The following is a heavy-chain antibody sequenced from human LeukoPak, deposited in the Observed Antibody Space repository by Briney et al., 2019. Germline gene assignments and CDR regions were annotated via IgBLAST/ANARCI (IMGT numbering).Heavy chain of an antibody. CDR3: VRDFRTQLDGYSPPYHFDY. J-gene: IGHJ4*02. CDR2: ISSGGSHI. D-gene: IGHD5-24*01. V-gene: IGHV3-21*01. Sequence: GGSLRLSCAASGFIISTHSMSWVRQAPAKGLEWVSSISSGGSHIYYADSVKGRFTISRDNARNSLFLQMNSLRAEDTAVYYCVRDFRTQLDGYSPPYHFDYWGQGALVTVSS. CDR1: GFIISTHS.